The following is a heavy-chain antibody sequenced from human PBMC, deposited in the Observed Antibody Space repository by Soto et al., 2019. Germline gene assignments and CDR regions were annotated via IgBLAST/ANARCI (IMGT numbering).Heavy chain of an antibody. V-gene: IGHV4-59*01. CDR3: ARHTLRDSSSSFDY. CDR1: GGSISSYY. D-gene: IGHD6-13*01. J-gene: IGHJ4*02. CDR2: IYYSGST. Sequence: QVQLQESGPGLVKPSETLSLTCTVSGGSISSYYWSWIRQPPGKGLEWIGYIYYSGSTNYNPSLKSRVTISVDTSKNQFSLKLSSVTAADTAVYYCARHTLRDSSSSFDYWGQGTLVTVSS.